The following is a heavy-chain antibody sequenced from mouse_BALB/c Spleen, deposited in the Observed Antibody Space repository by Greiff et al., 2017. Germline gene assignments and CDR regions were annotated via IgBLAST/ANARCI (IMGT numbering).Heavy chain of an antibody. CDR1: GFTFSSYT. CDR3: TREDGNHWYFDV. D-gene: IGHD2-1*01. V-gene: IGHV5-6-4*01. CDR2: ISSGGSYT. J-gene: IGHJ1*01. Sequence: EVMLVESGGGLVKPGGSLKLSCAASGFTFSSYTMSWVRQTPEKRLEWVATISSGGSYTYYPDSVKGRFTISRDNAKNTLYLQMSSLKSEDTAMYYCTREDGNHWYFDVWGAGTTVTVSS.